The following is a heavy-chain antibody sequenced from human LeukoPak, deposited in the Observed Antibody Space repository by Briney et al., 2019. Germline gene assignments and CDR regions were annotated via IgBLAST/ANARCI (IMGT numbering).Heavy chain of an antibody. CDR3: ARDMYYYGSGSYPLSWFDHYYYYGMDV. J-gene: IGHJ6*02. CDR1: GFTVSSNY. V-gene: IGHV3-66*01. CDR2: IYSGGST. D-gene: IGHD3-10*01. Sequence: PGGSLRLSCAASGFTVSSNYMSWVRQAPGKGLEWVSVIYSGGSTYYADSVKGRFTISRDNSKNTLYLQMNSLRAEDTAVYYCARDMYYYGSGSYPLSWFDHYYYYGMDVWGQGTTVTVSS.